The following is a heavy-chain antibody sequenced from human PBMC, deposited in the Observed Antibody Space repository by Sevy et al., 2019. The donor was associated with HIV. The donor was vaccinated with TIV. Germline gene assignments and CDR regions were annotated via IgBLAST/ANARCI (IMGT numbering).Heavy chain of an antibody. Sequence: GGSLRLSCAASGFTFSSYGMHWVRQAPGKGLEWVAFIRYDGSNKYYADSVKGRFTISRDNSKNTLYLKMNSLRAEDTAVYYCAKGPSPMTTFGGVADYWGQGTLVTVSS. V-gene: IGHV3-30*02. CDR3: AKGPSPMTTFGGVADY. CDR2: IRYDGSNK. D-gene: IGHD3-16*01. CDR1: GFTFSSYG. J-gene: IGHJ4*02.